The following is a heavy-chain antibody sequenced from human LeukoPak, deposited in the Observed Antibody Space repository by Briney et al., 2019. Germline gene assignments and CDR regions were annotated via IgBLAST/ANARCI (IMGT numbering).Heavy chain of an antibody. CDR3: AKGGCRGTCNPLAY. D-gene: IGHD2-15*01. CDR1: GFNVRSKY. V-gene: IGHV3-53*01. J-gene: IGHJ4*02. CDR2: GDSDGST. Sequence: GGSLRLSCAASGFNVRSKYMSWVRQAPGKGLEWISSSGDSDGSTYYADSLKGRFTISRDNSKNTLYLQMNNLRAEDTAVYYCAKGGCRGTCNPLAYWGQGALVTVSP.